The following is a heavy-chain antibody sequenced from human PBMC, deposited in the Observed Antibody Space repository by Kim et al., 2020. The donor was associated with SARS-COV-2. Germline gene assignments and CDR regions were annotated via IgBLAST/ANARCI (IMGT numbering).Heavy chain of an antibody. CDR2: ISGSGGST. V-gene: IGHV3-23*01. Sequence: GGSLRLSCAASGFTFSSYAMSWVRQAPGKGLEWVSAISGSGGSTYYADSVKGRFTISRDNSKNTLYLQMNSLRAEDTAVYYCAKRPFDWLLNNWYFDLWGRGTLVTVSS. D-gene: IGHD3-9*01. CDR3: AKRPFDWLLNNWYFDL. CDR1: GFTFSSYA. J-gene: IGHJ2*01.